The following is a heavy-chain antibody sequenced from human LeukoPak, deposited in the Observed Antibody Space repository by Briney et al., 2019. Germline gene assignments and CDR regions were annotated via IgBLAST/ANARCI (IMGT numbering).Heavy chain of an antibody. V-gene: IGHV3-23*01. J-gene: IGHJ1*01. CDR2: IDYDGGSG. Sequence: TGGSLRLSCAASGFTFSDYYMSWIRRAPGKGLEWVSSIDYDGGSGHYADSVKGRFTISRDNSNNTLFLHLNSLRGEDTAVYYCTRNSGWYGLSWGQGTLVTVSS. CDR3: TRNSGWYGLS. D-gene: IGHD6-19*01. CDR1: GFTFSDYY.